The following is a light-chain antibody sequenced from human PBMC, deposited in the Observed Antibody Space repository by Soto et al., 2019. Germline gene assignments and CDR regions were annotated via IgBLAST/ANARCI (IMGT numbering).Light chain of an antibody. CDR3: QSYDSSLSVV. CDR2: GNS. J-gene: IGLJ2*01. V-gene: IGLV1-40*01. Sequence: QSVLTQPPSVSGAPGQRVTISCTGSSSNIGAGYDVHWYQQLPGTAPKHLIYGNSNRPSGVLDRFSGSKSGTSASLAITGLLAEDEADYYCQSYDSSLSVVFGGGTKVTVL. CDR1: SSNIGAGYD.